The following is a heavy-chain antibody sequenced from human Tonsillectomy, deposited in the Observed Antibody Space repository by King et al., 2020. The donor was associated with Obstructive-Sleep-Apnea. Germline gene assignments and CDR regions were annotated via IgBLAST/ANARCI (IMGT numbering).Heavy chain of an antibody. CDR3: RGYYDILTGYSTHDY. CDR2: IYHSGST. D-gene: IGHD3-9*01. J-gene: IGHJ4*02. Sequence: QLQESGPGLVKPSETLSLTCTVSGYSISSGYYWGWTRQPPGKGLEWIGSIYHSGSTYYNPSLKSRVTISVDTSKNQFSLKLSSVTAADTAVYYCRGYYDILTGYSTHDYWGQGTLVTVSS. V-gene: IGHV4-38-2*02. CDR1: GYSISSGYY.